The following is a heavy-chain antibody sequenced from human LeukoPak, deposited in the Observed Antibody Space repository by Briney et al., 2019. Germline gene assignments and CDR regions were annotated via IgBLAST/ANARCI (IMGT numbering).Heavy chain of an antibody. D-gene: IGHD1-26*01. CDR1: GYTFTSYY. Sequence: ASVKVSCKASGYTFTSYYMHWVRQAPGQGLEWMGIINPSGGSTSYAQKFQGRVTMTRDTSTSTVYMELSSLRSEDTAVYYCAAYSGSYGGFDYWGQGTLVTVSS. CDR3: AAYSGSYGGFDY. V-gene: IGHV1-46*03. CDR2: INPSGGST. J-gene: IGHJ4*02.